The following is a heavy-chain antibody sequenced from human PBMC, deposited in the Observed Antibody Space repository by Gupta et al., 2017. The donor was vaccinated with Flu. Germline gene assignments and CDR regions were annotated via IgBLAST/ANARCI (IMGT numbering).Heavy chain of an antibody. J-gene: IGHJ4*02. CDR3: AKDDIAVAVYFDY. CDR2: ISGSGGST. Sequence: EVQLLESGGGLVQPGGSLRLSGAAPGFPFSSYAMSWVRQAPGKGLGWVSAISGSGGSTYYADSVKGRFTISRDNSKNTLYLQMNSLRAEDTAVYYCAKDDIAVAVYFDYWGQGTLVTVSS. D-gene: IGHD6-19*01. V-gene: IGHV3-23*01. CDR1: GFPFSSYA.